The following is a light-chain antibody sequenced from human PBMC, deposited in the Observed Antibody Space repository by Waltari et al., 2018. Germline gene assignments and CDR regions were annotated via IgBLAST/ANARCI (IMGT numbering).Light chain of an antibody. V-gene: IGKV3-15*01. CDR2: GAS. CDR1: QSVSSN. CDR3: QQYNNWPPWT. J-gene: IGKJ1*01. Sequence: DIGMTQSAATRCGSPGERGTLCCRASQSVSSNLAWYQQKPGQAPRLLIYGASTRATGIPARFSGSGSGTEFTLTISSLQSEDFAVYYCQQYNNWPPWTFGQGTKVEIK.